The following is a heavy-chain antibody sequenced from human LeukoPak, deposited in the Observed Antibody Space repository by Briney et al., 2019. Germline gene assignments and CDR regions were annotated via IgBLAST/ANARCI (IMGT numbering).Heavy chain of an antibody. CDR3: ARGVSAAALAGSGAFDI. CDR2: IYYSGST. CDR1: GGSISSYY. Sequence: NPSETLSLTCTVSGGSISSYYWSWIRQPPGKGLEWIGYIYYSGSTNYTPSLKSRVTISVDTSKNQFSLKLSSVTAADTAVYYCARGVSAAALAGSGAFDIWGQGTMVTVSS. V-gene: IGHV4-59*08. J-gene: IGHJ3*02. D-gene: IGHD3-3*01.